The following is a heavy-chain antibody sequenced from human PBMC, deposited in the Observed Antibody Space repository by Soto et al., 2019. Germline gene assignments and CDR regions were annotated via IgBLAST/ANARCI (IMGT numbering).Heavy chain of an antibody. CDR2: IYHSGST. V-gene: IGHV4-30-4*01. J-gene: IGHJ4*02. CDR1: GGSIRSGDYY. D-gene: IGHD3-22*01. CDR3: ARVSSGYYYHFDY. Sequence: SETLSLTCTVSGGSIRSGDYYWSWIRQPPGKGLEWIGNIYHSGSTYYNPSLKSRVTISIDTSKNQFSLKLSSVTAADTAVYYCARVSSGYYYHFDYWGQGTLVTVSS.